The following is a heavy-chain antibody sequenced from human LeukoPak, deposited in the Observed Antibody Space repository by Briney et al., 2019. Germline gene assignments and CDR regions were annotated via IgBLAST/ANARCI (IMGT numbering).Heavy chain of an antibody. J-gene: IGHJ4*02. V-gene: IGHV3-23*01. CDR3: TLGSLYSSSWYGDY. CDR1: GFSFDTYA. Sequence: GGSLRLSCAASGFSFDTYAMTWVRQAPGKGLEWVSAISGDGGSTYYAVSVKGRFTVSRDNSKNTLYLQMNGLRAEDTAVYYCTLGSLYSSSWYGDYWGQGTLVTVSS. CDR2: ISGDGGST. D-gene: IGHD6-13*01.